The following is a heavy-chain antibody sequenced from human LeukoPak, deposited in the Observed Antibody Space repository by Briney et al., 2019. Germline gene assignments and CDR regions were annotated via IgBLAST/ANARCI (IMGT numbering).Heavy chain of an antibody. CDR2: INTDGSST. V-gene: IGHV3-74*01. CDR1: GFTFSSYW. J-gene: IGHJ4*02. CDR3: ARTVPGYFFDY. Sequence: SGGSLRLSCAASGFTFSSYWMHWVRQAPGKELVWVSRINTDGSSTSYADSVKGRFTTSRDNAKNTLYLQMNSLRAEDTAVYYCARTVPGYFFDYWGQGTLVTVSS. D-gene: IGHD3-10*01.